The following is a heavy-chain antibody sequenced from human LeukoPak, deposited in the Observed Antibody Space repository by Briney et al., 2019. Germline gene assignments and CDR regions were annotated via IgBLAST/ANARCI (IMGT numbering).Heavy chain of an antibody. CDR3: AKRVGYCSGGSCD. CDR2: ISGSGGST. V-gene: IGHV3-23*01. J-gene: IGHJ4*02. CDR1: GFTFSSYA. Sequence: GGSLRLSCAASGFTFSSYAMSWVRQAPGKGLEWVSAISGSGGSTYYADSMKGRFTISRDNSKNTLYLQMNSLRAEDTAVYYCAKRVGYCSGGSCDWGQGTLVTVSS. D-gene: IGHD2-15*01.